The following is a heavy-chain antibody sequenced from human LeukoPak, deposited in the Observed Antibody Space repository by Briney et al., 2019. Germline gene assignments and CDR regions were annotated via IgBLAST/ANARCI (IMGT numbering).Heavy chain of an antibody. J-gene: IGHJ4*02. CDR1: GGSISSYY. CDR2: IYYSGST. CDR3: ARIWNDMGTSSHFDY. Sequence: SETLSLTCTVSGGSISSYYWSWVRQPPGKGLEWIGYIYYSGSTNYNPSLKSRVTISVGTSKNQFSLKLSSVTAADTAVYYCARIWNDMGTSSHFDYWGQGTLVTVSS. V-gene: IGHV4-59*08. D-gene: IGHD1-1*01.